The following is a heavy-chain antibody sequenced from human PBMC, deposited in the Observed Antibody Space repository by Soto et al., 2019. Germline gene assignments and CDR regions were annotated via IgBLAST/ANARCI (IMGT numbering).Heavy chain of an antibody. Sequence: PSETLSLTCAVYGGSFSGYYWSWIRQPPGKGLEWIGEINHSGSTNYNPSLKSRVTISVDTSKNQFSLKLSSVTAADTAAYYCARGSITILGVAPGDWFDPWGQGTLVTVSS. CDR3: ARGSITILGVAPGDWFDP. CDR1: GGSFSGYY. J-gene: IGHJ5*02. V-gene: IGHV4-34*01. D-gene: IGHD3-3*01. CDR2: INHSGST.